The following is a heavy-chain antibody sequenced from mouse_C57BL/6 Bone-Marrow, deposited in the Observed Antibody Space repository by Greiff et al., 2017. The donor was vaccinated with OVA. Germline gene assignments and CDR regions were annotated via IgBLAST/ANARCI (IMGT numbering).Heavy chain of an antibody. Sequence: QVQLQQSGSELRSPGSSVKLSCKDFDSEVFTIAYMSWVRKKSGNGFEWIGGILVSIGRIIYGEKFDNKATFDSDTLSNTAYLELNSLTSEDSTIYYCARWTAQATGTYDYFDYCGQGTTLTVSS. V-gene: IGHV15-2*01. CDR1: DSEVFTIAY. CDR3: ARWTAQATGTYDYFDY. J-gene: IGHJ2*01. D-gene: IGHD3-2*02. CDR2: ILVSIGRI.